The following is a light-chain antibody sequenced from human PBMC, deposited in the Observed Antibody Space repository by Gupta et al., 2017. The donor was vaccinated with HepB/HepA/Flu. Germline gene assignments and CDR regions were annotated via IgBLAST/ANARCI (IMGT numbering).Light chain of an antibody. CDR1: QSINGY. V-gene: IGKV1-39*01. Sequence: DIQMTQSPSSLSASVGDRVTITCRPSQSINGYLNWYQQKPGKAPKLLLHNTSTLQSGVPSRFSGSGSGTDFTLTISRRQPEDFATYYCQQGDTAPFTFGQGTRVDIE. J-gene: IGKJ3*01. CDR3: QQGDTAPFT. CDR2: NTS.